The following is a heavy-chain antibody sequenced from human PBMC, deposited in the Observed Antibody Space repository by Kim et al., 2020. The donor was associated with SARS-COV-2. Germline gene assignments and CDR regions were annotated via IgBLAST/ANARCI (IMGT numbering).Heavy chain of an antibody. CDR3: AKDMSRLDYGGNSPRDYYGMDV. CDR2: ISWDGGST. Sequence: GGSLRLSCAASGFTFDDYTMHWVRQAPGKGLEWVSLISWDGGSTYYADSVKGRFTISRDNSKNSLYLQMNSLRTEDIALYYCAKDMSRLDYGGNSPRDYYGMDVWGQGTTVTVSS. D-gene: IGHD4-17*01. CDR1: GFTFDDYT. V-gene: IGHV3-43*01. J-gene: IGHJ6*02.